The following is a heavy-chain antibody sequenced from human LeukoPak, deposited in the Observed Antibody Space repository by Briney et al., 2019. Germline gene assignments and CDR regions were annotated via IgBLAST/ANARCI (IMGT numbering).Heavy chain of an antibody. J-gene: IGHJ4*02. CDR2: IYDSGST. D-gene: IGHD5-24*01. V-gene: IGHV4-59*08. CDR3: ARRMATYPKHYFDY. CDR1: GGSISTYY. Sequence: SETLSLTCTVSGGSISTYYWTWIRQPPGEGLEWIGYIYDSGSTNYNPSLKSRVTISVDTSKNQFSLKLSSVTAADTAVYYCARRMATYPKHYFDYWGQGTLVTVSS.